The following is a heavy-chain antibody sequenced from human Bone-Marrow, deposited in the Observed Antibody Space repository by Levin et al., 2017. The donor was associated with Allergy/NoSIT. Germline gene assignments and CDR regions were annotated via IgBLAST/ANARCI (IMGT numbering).Heavy chain of an antibody. J-gene: IGHJ6*03. D-gene: IGHD1-7*01. V-gene: IGHV5-10-1*01. CDR2: IDPSDSYT. Sequence: GESLKISCKGSGSSFTSYWISWVRQMPGKGLEWMGRIDPSDSYTNYSPSFQGHVTISADKSISTAYLQWSSLKASDTAMYYCARDKPRDNWNYGYYYYMDVWGKGTTVTVSS. CDR1: GSSFTSYW. CDR3: ARDKPRDNWNYGYYYYMDV.